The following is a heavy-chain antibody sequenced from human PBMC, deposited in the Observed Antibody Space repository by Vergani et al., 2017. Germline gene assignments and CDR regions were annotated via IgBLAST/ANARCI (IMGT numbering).Heavy chain of an antibody. J-gene: IGHJ4*02. Sequence: QVQLQESGPGLVKPSETLSLTCTVSGGSISSYYWSWIRQPPGKGLEWIGYIYYSGSTNYNPSLKSRVTISVDTSKNQFSLKLSSVTAADTAVYYCARPVDIWTYYPWYYWGQGTLVAVSS. CDR2: IYYSGST. CDR1: GGSISSYY. CDR3: ARPVDIWTYYPWYY. V-gene: IGHV4-59*01. D-gene: IGHD3-9*01.